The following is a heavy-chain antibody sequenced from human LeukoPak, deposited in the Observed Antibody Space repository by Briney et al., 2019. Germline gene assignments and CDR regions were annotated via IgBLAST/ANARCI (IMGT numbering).Heavy chain of an antibody. J-gene: IGHJ5*02. Sequence: PSETLSLTCTVSGGSISTSNYYWGWIRQPPGKGLEWIGNIFYSGSTYYNPYLKSRVIISVDTSKNQISLKLSSVTASDTAVYYCARHSMRYNWFDPWGQGTLVTVSS. CDR2: IFYSGST. CDR3: ARHSMRYNWFDP. D-gene: IGHD2/OR15-2a*01. V-gene: IGHV4-39*01. CDR1: GGSISTSNYY.